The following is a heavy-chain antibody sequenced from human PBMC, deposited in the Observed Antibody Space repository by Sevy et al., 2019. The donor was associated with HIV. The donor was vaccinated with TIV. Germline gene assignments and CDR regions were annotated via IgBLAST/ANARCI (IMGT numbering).Heavy chain of an antibody. J-gene: IGHJ4*02. CDR2: ISSDGNVT. V-gene: IGHV3-74*01. CDR3: SKGGLSHFDY. Sequence: LSLTCAASAFNISNYWMHWVRQAPGKGLVWVSRISSDGNVTSSADSVKGRFTISRDNANNILYLQMNSLRAEDTAVYYCSKGGLSHFDYWGRGTLVTVSS. D-gene: IGHD1-26*01. CDR1: AFNISNYW.